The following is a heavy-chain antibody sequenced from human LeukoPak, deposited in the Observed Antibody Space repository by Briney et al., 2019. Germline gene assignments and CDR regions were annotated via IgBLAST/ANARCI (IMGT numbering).Heavy chain of an antibody. CDR3: ARARARGYYFDY. J-gene: IGHJ4*02. CDR2: INSDGSST. D-gene: IGHD4/OR15-4a*01. Sequence: PGGSLRLSCAASGFTFSSYWMHWVRQAPGKGLVWVSRINSDGSSTSYADSVKGRFTISRENAKNSLYLQMNSLRAGDTAVYYCARARARGYYFDYWGQGTLVTVSS. CDR1: GFTFSSYW. V-gene: IGHV3-74*01.